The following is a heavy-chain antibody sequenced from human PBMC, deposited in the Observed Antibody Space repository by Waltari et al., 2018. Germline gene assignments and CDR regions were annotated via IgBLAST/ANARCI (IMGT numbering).Heavy chain of an antibody. Sequence: QVQLVQSGAEVKKPGSSVKVSCKASGGTFSSYAISWVRQAPGQGLEWMGGIIPIYGTANDAQKFQGRVTITADESTSTAYMELSSLRSEDTAVYYCARDNTYGDHGIELLVCWGQGTLVTVSS. CDR3: ARDNTYGDHGIELLVC. D-gene: IGHD4-17*01. V-gene: IGHV1-69*13. CDR2: IIPIYGTA. CDR1: GGTFSSYA. J-gene: IGHJ4*02.